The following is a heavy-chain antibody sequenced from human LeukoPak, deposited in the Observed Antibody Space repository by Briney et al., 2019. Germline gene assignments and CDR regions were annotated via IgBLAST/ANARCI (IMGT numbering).Heavy chain of an antibody. Sequence: GASVKVSCKASGYTFTSYGISWVRQAPGHGLEWMGWISAYNGNTNYAQKLQGRVTMTTDTSTSTAYMELRSLRSDDTAVYYCARYIAVAGGNYYYYMDVWGKGTTVTVSS. CDR2: ISAYNGNT. V-gene: IGHV1-18*01. CDR3: ARYIAVAGGNYYYYMDV. CDR1: GYTFTSYG. J-gene: IGHJ6*03. D-gene: IGHD6-19*01.